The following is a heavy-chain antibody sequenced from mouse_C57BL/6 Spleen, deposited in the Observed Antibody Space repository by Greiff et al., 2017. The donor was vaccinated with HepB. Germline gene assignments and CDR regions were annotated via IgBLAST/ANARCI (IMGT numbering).Heavy chain of an antibody. CDR3: ARVGDYRYYAMDY. CDR2: INPYNGDT. CDR1: GYSFTGYF. D-gene: IGHD1-1*02. V-gene: IGHV1-20*01. Sequence: EVKLVDSGPELAKPGDSVKISCKASGYSFTGYFMNWVMQSHGKSLEWIGRINPYNGDTFYNQKFKGKATLTVDKSSSTAHMELRSLTSEDSAVYYCARVGDYRYYAMDYWGQGTSVTVSS. J-gene: IGHJ4*01.